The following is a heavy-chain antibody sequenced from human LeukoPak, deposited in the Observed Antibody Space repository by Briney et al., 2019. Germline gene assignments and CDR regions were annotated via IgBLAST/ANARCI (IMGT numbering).Heavy chain of an antibody. Sequence: SETLSLTCAVYGGSFSSYYWGWIRQPPGKGLEWIGSIYYRGSTYYNPSLRSRVTISVDTSKKQFSLKLTSVTAADTAVYYCARDRYGSGSLYYYYYYMDVWGKGTTVTVSS. CDR3: ARDRYGSGSLYYYYYYMDV. D-gene: IGHD3-10*01. CDR2: IYYRGST. CDR1: GGSFSSYY. J-gene: IGHJ6*03. V-gene: IGHV4-39*07.